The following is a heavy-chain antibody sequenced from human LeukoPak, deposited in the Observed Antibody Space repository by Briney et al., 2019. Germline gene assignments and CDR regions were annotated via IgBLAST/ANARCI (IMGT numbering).Heavy chain of an antibody. Sequence: SQTLSLTCTLSGGSISSGSYYWRWIRQPAGKRLEWIGRIYTSGSTNYNPSLKSRVTISVDTSKNQFSLKLSSVTAADTAVYYCARENRERWGPEQLNWFDPWGQGTLVTVSS. CDR1: GGSISSGSYY. CDR3: ARENRERWGPEQLNWFDP. V-gene: IGHV4-61*02. D-gene: IGHD6-13*01. J-gene: IGHJ5*02. CDR2: IYTSGST.